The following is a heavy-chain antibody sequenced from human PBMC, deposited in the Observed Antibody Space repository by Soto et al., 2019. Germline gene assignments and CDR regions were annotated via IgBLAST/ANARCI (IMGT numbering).Heavy chain of an antibody. CDR3: ARGRKFVLTGYRYFDY. J-gene: IGHJ4*02. CDR1: GGSISSSNW. V-gene: IGHV4-4*02. D-gene: IGHD3-9*01. Sequence: SETLSLTCAVSGGSISSSNWWSWVRQPPGKGLEWIGEIYHSGSTNYNPSLKSRVTISVDKSKNQFSLKLSSVTAADTAVYYCARGRKFVLTGYRYFDYWGQGTLVTVSS. CDR2: IYHSGST.